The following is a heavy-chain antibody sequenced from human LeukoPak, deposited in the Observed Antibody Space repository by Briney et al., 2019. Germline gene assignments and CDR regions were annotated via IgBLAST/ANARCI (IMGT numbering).Heavy chain of an antibody. D-gene: IGHD3-22*01. J-gene: IGHJ5*02. CDR3: ARVSSTDFYDNRGWFDP. V-gene: IGHV4-39*07. CDR2: IYYSGST. Sequence: SETLSLTCTVSGGSISSSSYYWGWIRQPPGKGLEWIGSIYYSGSTNYNPSLKSRVTISVDTSKNQFSLKLSSVSAADTAVYYCARVSSTDFYDNRGWFDPWGQGTLVTVSS. CDR1: GGSISSSSYY.